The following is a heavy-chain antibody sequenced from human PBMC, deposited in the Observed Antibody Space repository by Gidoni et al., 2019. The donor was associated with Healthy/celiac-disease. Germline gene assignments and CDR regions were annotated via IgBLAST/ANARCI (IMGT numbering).Heavy chain of an antibody. V-gene: IGHV3-9*01. CDR2: ISWNSGSI. CDR3: AKEGSWNYYYGMDV. J-gene: IGHJ6*02. CDR1: GFTFDDYA. D-gene: IGHD1-1*01. Sequence: EVQLVESGGGLVQPGRSLRLSCAASGFTFDDYAMPWVRQAPGKGLEWVSGISWNSGSIGYADSVKGRFTISRDNAKNSLYLQMNSLRAEDTALYYCAKEGSWNYYYGMDVWGQGTTVTVSS.